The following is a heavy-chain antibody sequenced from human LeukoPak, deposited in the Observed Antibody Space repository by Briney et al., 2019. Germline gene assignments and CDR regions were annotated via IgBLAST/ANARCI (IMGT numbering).Heavy chain of an antibody. J-gene: IGHJ4*02. CDR3: ARSLGGYFDY. CDR2: INPNGGST. D-gene: IGHD2-15*01. CDR1: GYTFTSYY. Sequence: ASVKVSSTASGYTFTSYYIHWVRQAPGQGLAWMGMINPNGGSTTYAQQFQGRVTMARDTSTSTLYMELSILRSEDTAVYYCARSLGGYFDYWGQGTLVTVSS. V-gene: IGHV1-46*01.